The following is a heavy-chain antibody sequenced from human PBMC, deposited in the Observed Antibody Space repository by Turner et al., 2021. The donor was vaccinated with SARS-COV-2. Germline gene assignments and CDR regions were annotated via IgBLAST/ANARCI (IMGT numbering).Heavy chain of an antibody. V-gene: IGHV4-39*01. CDR3: ARRGDY. Sequence: QLQESGPGVVKPSETLSLTCTVSGGSISSYDYYWDWIRQPPGMGLEWIGSMYYSGTTRYNPSLRGRVTISIDTSKNQFSLKVTSVTATDTAVYYCARRGDYWGQGMLVTVSS. J-gene: IGHJ4*02. D-gene: IGHD3-16*01. CDR1: GGSISSYDYY. CDR2: MYYSGTT.